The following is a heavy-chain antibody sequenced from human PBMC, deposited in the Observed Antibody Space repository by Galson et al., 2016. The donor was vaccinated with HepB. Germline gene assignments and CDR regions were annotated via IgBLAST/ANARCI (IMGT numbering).Heavy chain of an antibody. D-gene: IGHD6-25*01. J-gene: IGHJ6*02. CDR2: ISANSGNT. CDR3: ARGVRHGMDV. Sequence: SVKVSCKASGYTFTTYGISWVRQAPGQGLEWLGWISANSGNTNYAQNLQGRVTLTTDTSTTTAYMELRSLRSDDTAVYYCARGVRHGMDVWGQGTTVTGSS. V-gene: IGHV1-18*04. CDR1: GYTFTTYG.